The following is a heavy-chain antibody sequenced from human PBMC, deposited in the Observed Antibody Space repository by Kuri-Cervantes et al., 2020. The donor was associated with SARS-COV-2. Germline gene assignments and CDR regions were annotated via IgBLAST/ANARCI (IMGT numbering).Heavy chain of an antibody. J-gene: IGHJ6*02. Sequence: GGSLRLSCTASGFTFTYAWMNWVRQAPGKGLEWVGRIKTKADGGTTDYTAPVQGRFTLSRDDSKTTLYLQMNSLRAEDTAVYYCARTPPIVVVPAAMGPSSSYYYYGMDVWGQGTTVTVSS. V-gene: IGHV3-15*07. CDR2: IKTKADGGTT. D-gene: IGHD2-2*01. CDR3: ARTPPIVVVPAAMGPSSSYYYYGMDV. CDR1: GFTFTYAW.